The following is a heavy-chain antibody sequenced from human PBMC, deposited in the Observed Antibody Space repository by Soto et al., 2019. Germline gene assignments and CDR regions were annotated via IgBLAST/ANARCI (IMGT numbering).Heavy chain of an antibody. Sequence: SETLSLTCSVSGGSVSSYYWSWLRQPPGEGLEWIGYISYSGSTNYNPSLKSRVTISIDASQNQFSLKLSSVTAADTAVYYCARDLAVAGINHYYYYMDVWGKGTTVTVSS. V-gene: IGHV4-59*02. CDR2: ISYSGST. D-gene: IGHD6-19*01. CDR1: GGSVSSYY. J-gene: IGHJ6*03. CDR3: ARDLAVAGINHYYYYMDV.